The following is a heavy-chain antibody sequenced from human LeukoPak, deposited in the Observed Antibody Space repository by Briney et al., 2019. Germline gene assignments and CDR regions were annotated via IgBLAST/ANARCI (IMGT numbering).Heavy chain of an antibody. CDR1: VFTFSIYA. CDR3: AKAASGPIVVVPAYYYYGMDV. CDR2: LCVGGGST. J-gene: IGHJ6*02. Sequence: GGALRLSCAASVFTFSIYAMRGVPDTPGGGRGWGSDLCVGGGSTYYADSVKGRFSISRDNSKKTLYLQMNSLSAEDTAVYYCAKAASGPIVVVPAYYYYGMDVWGQGTTVTVSS. D-gene: IGHD2-2*01. V-gene: IGHV3-23*01.